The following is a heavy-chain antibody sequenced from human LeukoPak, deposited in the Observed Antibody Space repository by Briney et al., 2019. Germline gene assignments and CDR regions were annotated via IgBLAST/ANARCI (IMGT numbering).Heavy chain of an antibody. Sequence: PSETLSLTCTVSGGSISSYYWSWIRQPPGKGLEWIGYIDYSGSTNYNPSLKSRVTISVDTSKNQFSLKLSSVTAADTAVYYCARVFTDSSGYNGIDYWGQGTLVTVSS. J-gene: IGHJ4*02. CDR3: ARVFTDSSGYNGIDY. CDR2: IDYSGST. CDR1: GGSISSYY. D-gene: IGHD3-22*01. V-gene: IGHV4-59*01.